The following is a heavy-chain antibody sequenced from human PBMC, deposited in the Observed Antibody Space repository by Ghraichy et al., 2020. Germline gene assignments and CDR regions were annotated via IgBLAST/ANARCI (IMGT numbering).Heavy chain of an antibody. J-gene: IGHJ4*02. V-gene: IGHV1-18*01. CDR3: ARARTMLYYFDY. CDR1: GYTFTSYG. D-gene: IGHD3-10*02. Sequence: ALVKVSCKASGYTFTSYGISWVRQAPGQGLEWMGWISAYNGNTNYAQKLQGRVTMTTDTSTSTAYMELRSLRSDDTAVYYCARARTMLYYFDYWGQGTLVTVSS. CDR2: ISAYNGNT.